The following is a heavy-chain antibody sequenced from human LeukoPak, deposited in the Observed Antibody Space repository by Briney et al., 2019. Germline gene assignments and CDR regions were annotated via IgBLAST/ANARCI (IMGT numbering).Heavy chain of an antibody. J-gene: IGHJ4*02. Sequence: SETLSLTCTVSGGSISTYYWSWIRQSPRKGLEWIGYIYYSRNINYNPSLKSRVTMSLDTSKNQFSLKLSSVRVADTAVYFCARVMEYVFGDYLLFDYGGQGTLVTVSA. V-gene: IGHV4-59*01. D-gene: IGHD4-17*01. CDR2: IYYSRNI. CDR1: GGSISTYY. CDR3: ARVMEYVFGDYLLFDY.